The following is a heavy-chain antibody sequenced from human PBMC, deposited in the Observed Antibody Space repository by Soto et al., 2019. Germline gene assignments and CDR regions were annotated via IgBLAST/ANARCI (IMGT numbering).Heavy chain of an antibody. CDR2: IYYSGTT. J-gene: IGHJ6*02. Sequence: SEALSQTFIHSGFPIRTSIWGGWLRQPPGKGLEWIGYIYYSGTTYYNPSLKSRVTMSVDTSKNQFSLKLTSVTAVDTAVYYCARVCGGDCHHGMDVWGQGTTVT. V-gene: IGHV4-28*03. D-gene: IGHD2-21*02. CDR3: ARVCGGDCHHGMDV. CDR1: GFPIRTSIW.